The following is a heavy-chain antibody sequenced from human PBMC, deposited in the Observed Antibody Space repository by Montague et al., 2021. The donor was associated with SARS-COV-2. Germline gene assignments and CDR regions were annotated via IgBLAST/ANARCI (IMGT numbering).Heavy chain of an antibody. V-gene: IGHV3-30*04. Sequence: SLRLSCAASGFTFSSYAMHWVRQAPGKGLEWVAVISSDGSNKYYADSVKGRFTISRDNSKNTLYLQMNSLRAEDTAVYYCARGFRGGYSTFDYWGQGTLVTVSS. D-gene: IGHD2-21*01. CDR3: ARGFRGGYSTFDY. CDR1: GFTFSSYA. J-gene: IGHJ4*02. CDR2: ISSDGSNK.